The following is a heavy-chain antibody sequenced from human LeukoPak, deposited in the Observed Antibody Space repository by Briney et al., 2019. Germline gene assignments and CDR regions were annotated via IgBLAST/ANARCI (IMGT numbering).Heavy chain of an antibody. J-gene: IGHJ3*02. CDR3: ATSDIVVVPAAIHAHAFDI. CDR1: GGTFSSYA. D-gene: IGHD2-2*02. Sequence: ASVKVSCKASGGTFSSYAISWVRQAPGQGLEWMGGIIPIFGTANYAQKFQGRVTITADESTSTAYMELSSLRSEDTAVYYCATSDIVVVPAAIHAHAFDIWGQGTMVTVSS. V-gene: IGHV1-69*13. CDR2: IIPIFGTA.